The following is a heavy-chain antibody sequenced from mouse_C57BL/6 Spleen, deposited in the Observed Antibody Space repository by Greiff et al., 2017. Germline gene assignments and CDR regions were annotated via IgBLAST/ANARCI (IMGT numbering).Heavy chain of an antibody. D-gene: IGHD3-2*02. CDR2: IDPSDSYT. CDR3: ARELRLKYAMDY. CDR1: GYTFTSYW. Sequence: VQLQQPGAELVRPGTSVKLSCKASGYTFTSYWMHWVKQRPGQGLEWIGVIDPSDSYTNYNQKFKGKATLTVDTSSSTAYMQLSSLTSEDSAVYYCARELRLKYAMDYWGQGTSVTVSS. J-gene: IGHJ4*01. V-gene: IGHV1-59*01.